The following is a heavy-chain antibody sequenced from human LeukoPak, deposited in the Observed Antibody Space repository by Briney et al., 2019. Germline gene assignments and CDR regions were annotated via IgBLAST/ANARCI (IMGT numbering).Heavy chain of an antibody. CDR3: TRLAYFEISGSYGVSDAFDI. Sequence: PGGSLGLSCAASGFTFSSHWMHWVRQAPGKGLAWVSRINPDGGVTNSADSVRGRFTISRDNAKSTLYLHMNSLRAEDTAVYYCTRLAYFEISGSYGVSDAFDIWGQGTVVAVSS. D-gene: IGHD3-22*01. CDR1: GFTFSSHW. V-gene: IGHV3-74*01. J-gene: IGHJ3*02. CDR2: INPDGGVT.